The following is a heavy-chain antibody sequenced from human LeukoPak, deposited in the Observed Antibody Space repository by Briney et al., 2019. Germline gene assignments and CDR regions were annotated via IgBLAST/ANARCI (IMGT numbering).Heavy chain of an antibody. D-gene: IGHD6-19*01. CDR1: GGSFSGYY. Sequence: SETLSLTCAVYGGSFSGYYWSWIRQPPGKGLEWIGEINHSGSTNYNPSLKSRVTISVDTSKNQFSLKLSSVTAADTAVYYCARGKEYSSGWYYYYYMDVWGKGTTVTVSS. CDR3: ARGKEYSSGWYYYYYMDV. CDR2: INHSGST. V-gene: IGHV4-34*01. J-gene: IGHJ6*03.